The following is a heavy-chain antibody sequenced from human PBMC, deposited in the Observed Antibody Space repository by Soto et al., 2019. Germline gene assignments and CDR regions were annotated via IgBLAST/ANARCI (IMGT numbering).Heavy chain of an antibody. D-gene: IGHD5-18*01. J-gene: IGHJ4*02. V-gene: IGHV3-30*13. CDR3: VSDRGYGHASVPYS. CDR2: ISYDGGLQ. Sequence: QAQLVESGGGVVQPGRSLRLSCAASGFTFSSYGMHRVRQAPGTGLEWVAVISYDGGLQHYADSVKGRFTISRDNSKNWVLLRMTSLRAEDTAVYYCVSDRGYGHASVPYSWGQGTLVSVSS. CDR1: GFTFSSYG.